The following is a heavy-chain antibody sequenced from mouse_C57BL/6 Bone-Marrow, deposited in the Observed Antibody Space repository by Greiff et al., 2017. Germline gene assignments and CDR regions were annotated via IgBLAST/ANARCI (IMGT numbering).Heavy chain of an antibody. CDR1: GYTFTSYW. CDR2: IDPSDSYT. CDR3: AREVLYAMDY. Sequence: QVQLQQPGAELAKPGASVKLSCKASGYTFTSYWMQWVKQRPGQGLEWIGEIDPSDSYTNYNQKFKGKATLTVDTSSSTAYMQLSSLTSEDSAVYYCAREVLYAMDYWGQGTSVTVSS. V-gene: IGHV1-50*01. J-gene: IGHJ4*01.